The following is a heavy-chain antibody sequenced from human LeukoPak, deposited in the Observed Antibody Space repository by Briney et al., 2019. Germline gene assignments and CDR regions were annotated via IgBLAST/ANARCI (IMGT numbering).Heavy chain of an antibody. CDR3: ARGGGYNSIDY. CDR2: TYYSGSS. V-gene: IGHV4-59*11. Sequence: SETLSLTCTVSGGSISSHYWSWIRQPPGKGLEWIGYTYYSGSSNYNPSLKSRVTISIDTSKNQFSLKLSSVTAADTAVYYCARGGGYNSIDYWGQGTLVTVSS. D-gene: IGHD5-24*01. J-gene: IGHJ4*02. CDR1: GGSISSHY.